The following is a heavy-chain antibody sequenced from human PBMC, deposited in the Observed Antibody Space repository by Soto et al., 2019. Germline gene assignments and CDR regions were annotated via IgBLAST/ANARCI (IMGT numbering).Heavy chain of an antibody. CDR1: GFTFSSYS. Sequence: GGSLRLSCAASGFTFSSYSMNWVRQAPGKGLEWVSSISSSSSYIYYADSVKGRFTISRDNAKNSLYLQMNSLRAEDTAVYYCASPVDTAMVRYYYGMDVWGQGTMVTVS. CDR2: ISSSSSYI. V-gene: IGHV3-21*01. D-gene: IGHD5-18*01. J-gene: IGHJ6*02. CDR3: ASPVDTAMVRYYYGMDV.